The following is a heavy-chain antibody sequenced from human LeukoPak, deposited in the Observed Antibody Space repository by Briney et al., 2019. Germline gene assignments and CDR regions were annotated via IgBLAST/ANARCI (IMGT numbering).Heavy chain of an antibody. D-gene: IGHD6-19*01. CDR3: ARGLAVAGSSWFDP. Sequence: GGSLSLPYAASGFTFSSYCMHWVPQVPAKGLVWVSRINSDGSSRSYADSVRARFTISRDNAKNTLYLQLESLRAEDTAVSYCARGLAVAGSSWFDPWGQGTLVSVSS. J-gene: IGHJ5*02. V-gene: IGHV3-74*01. CDR2: INSDGSSR. CDR1: GFTFSSYC.